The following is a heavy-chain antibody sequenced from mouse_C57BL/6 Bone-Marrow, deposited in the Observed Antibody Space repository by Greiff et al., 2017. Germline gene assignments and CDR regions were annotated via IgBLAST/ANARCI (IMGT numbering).Heavy chain of an antibody. CDR2: ISDGGSYT. D-gene: IGHD3-2*02. CDR3: ARDEGFSGFAY. Sequence: DVMLVESGGGLVKPGGSLKLSCAASGFTFSSYAMSWVRQTPEKRLEWVATISDGGSYTYYPDNVKGRFTISRDNAKNNLYLQMSHLKSEDTAMYYCARDEGFSGFAYWGQGTLVTVSA. J-gene: IGHJ3*01. V-gene: IGHV5-4*01. CDR1: GFTFSSYA.